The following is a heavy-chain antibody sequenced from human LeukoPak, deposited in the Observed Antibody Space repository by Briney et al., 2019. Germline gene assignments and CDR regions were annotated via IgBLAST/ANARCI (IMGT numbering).Heavy chain of an antibody. Sequence: KSSETLSLTCAVYGGSFSGYYWSWIRRPPGKGLEWIGEINHSGSTNYNPSLKSRVTISVDTSKNQFSLKLSSVTAADTAVYYCARTGYSYGNTFDYWGQGTLVTVSS. J-gene: IGHJ4*02. V-gene: IGHV4-34*01. CDR1: GGSFSGYY. CDR2: INHSGST. D-gene: IGHD5-18*01. CDR3: ARTGYSYGNTFDY.